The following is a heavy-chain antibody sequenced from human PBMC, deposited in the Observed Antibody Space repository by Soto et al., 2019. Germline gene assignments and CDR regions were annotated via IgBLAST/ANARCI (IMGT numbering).Heavy chain of an antibody. CDR2: IYSGGST. J-gene: IGHJ4*02. V-gene: IGHV3-53*01. CDR3: ASTTPWPSGWYSY. CDR1: GFTVSSNY. Sequence: PGGSLRLSCAASGFTVSSNYMSWVRQAPGKGLEWVSVIYSGGSTYYADSVKGRFTISRDNSKNTLYLQMNSLRAEDTAVYYCASTTPWPSGWYSYWGQGTQVTVSS. D-gene: IGHD6-19*01.